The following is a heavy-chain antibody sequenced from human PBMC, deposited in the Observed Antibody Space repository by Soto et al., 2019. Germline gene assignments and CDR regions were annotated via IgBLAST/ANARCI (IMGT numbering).Heavy chain of an antibody. CDR2: ISGSGGST. CDR1: GFTFSSYA. J-gene: IGHJ4*02. V-gene: IGHV3-23*01. Sequence: EVQLLESGGGLVQPGGSLRLSCAASGFTFSSYAMSWVRQAPGKGLEWVSAISGSGGSTYYADSVKGRFTISRDNSKNTLYLQMTSLSAEDTAVYYCAKARLVVPAAWFDYWGQGTLVTVSS. CDR3: AKARLVVPAAWFDY. D-gene: IGHD2-2*01.